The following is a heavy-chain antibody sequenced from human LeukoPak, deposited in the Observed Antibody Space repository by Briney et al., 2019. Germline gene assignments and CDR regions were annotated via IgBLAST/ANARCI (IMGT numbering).Heavy chain of an antibody. CDR2: I. Sequence: GGSLRLSCAASGFTFNSYSMNWVRQAPGKGLEWVSSIKGRFTISRDKAKNSLYLQMNSLRAEDTAVHYCARASGDIVETATMGSYWGQGSLVTVSS. J-gene: IGHJ4*02. D-gene: IGHD5-18*01. V-gene: IGHV3-21*01. CDR3: ARASGDIVETATMGSY. CDR1: GFTFNSYS.